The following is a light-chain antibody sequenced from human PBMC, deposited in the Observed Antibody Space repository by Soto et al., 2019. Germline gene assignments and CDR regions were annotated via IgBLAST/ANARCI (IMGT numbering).Light chain of an antibody. V-gene: IGKV3-15*01. CDR2: GAS. CDR1: HSVSSS. Sequence: EVVMTQSPATLSVSPGERATLSCRASHSVSSSLAWYQQKPGQAPRLLISGASTRATGIPARFSGSGSGTEFTLTISSLQSEDFAVYYCQQYNNWPPLTFGGGTKVEIK. CDR3: QQYNNWPPLT. J-gene: IGKJ4*01.